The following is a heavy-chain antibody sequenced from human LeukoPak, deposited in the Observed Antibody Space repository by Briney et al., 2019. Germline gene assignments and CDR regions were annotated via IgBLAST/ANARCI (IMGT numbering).Heavy chain of an antibody. CDR1: GYTLTELS. CDR3: ATSPGVLRFLEWLPPPFDY. V-gene: IGHV1-24*01. J-gene: IGHJ4*02. D-gene: IGHD3-3*01. Sequence: GSVKVSCKVSGYTLTELSMHWVRQAPGKGLEWMGDLDPEDGETIYAQKFQGRVTMTEDTSTDTAYMELSSLRSEDTAVYYCATSPGVLRFLEWLPPPFDYWGQGTLVTVSS. CDR2: LDPEDGET.